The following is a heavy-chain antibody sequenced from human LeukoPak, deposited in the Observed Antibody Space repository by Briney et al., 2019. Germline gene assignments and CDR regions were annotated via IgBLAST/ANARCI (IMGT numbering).Heavy chain of an antibody. V-gene: IGHV3-23*01. CDR3: AKDLSTIVVVTTPFDY. Sequence: GSLRLSCAASGFTFTSYSMSWVRQAPGKGLEWVSGTSDRGDYTYYADSVKGRFTTSRDNSKNTLYLQMNSLRAEDTAVYYCAKDLSTIVVVTTPFDYWGQGTLVTVSS. D-gene: IGHD3-22*01. J-gene: IGHJ4*02. CDR1: GFTFTSYS. CDR2: TSDRGDYT.